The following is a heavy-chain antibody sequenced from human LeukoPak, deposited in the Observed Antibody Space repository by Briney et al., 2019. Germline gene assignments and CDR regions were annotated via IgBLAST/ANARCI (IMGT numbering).Heavy chain of an antibody. CDR2: IIPIFGTA. V-gene: IGHV1-69*06. J-gene: IGHJ4*02. D-gene: IGHD3-9*01. CDR3: ARVSFVRPDRLRYFDWALDY. Sequence: SVKVSCKASGGTFSSYAISWVRQAPGRGLEWMGGIIPIFGTANYAQKFQGRVTITADKSTSTAYMELSSLRSEDTAVYYCARVSFVRPDRLRYFDWALDYWGQGTLVTVSS. CDR1: GGTFSSYA.